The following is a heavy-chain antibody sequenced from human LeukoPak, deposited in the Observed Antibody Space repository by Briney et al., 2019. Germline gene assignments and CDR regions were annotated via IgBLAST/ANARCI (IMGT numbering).Heavy chain of an antibody. V-gene: IGHV1-2*02. CDR3: ARCYDSSGYPAEYFQH. J-gene: IGHJ1*01. Sequence: GASVKLSFTASGCTFTVYYMHWVRQAPGQGLGWVGWINPNSGGTNYAQKFQGRVTMTRDTSISTAYMELSRLRSDDTAVYYCARCYDSSGYPAEYFQHWGQGTLVTVSS. CDR2: INPNSGGT. D-gene: IGHD3-22*01. CDR1: GCTFTVYY.